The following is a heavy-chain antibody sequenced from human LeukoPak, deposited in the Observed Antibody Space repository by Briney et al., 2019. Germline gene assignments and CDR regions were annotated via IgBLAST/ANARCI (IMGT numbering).Heavy chain of an antibody. J-gene: IGHJ6*02. V-gene: IGHV1-8*01. Sequence: ASVKVSCKASGYTFTSYDINWVRQATGQGLEWMGWMNPNSGNTGYAQKFQGRVTMTRNTSISTAYMELSSLRSEDTAVYYCATSTGSTGWLVPYYYYGMDVWGQGTTVTVSS. CDR3: ATSTGSTGWLVPYYYYGMDV. CDR1: GYTFTSYD. D-gene: IGHD6-19*01. CDR2: MNPNSGNT.